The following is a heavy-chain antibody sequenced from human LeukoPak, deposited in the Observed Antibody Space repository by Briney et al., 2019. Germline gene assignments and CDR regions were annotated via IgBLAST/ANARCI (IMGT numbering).Heavy chain of an antibody. D-gene: IGHD3-3*01. CDR2: GNPKTGGT. V-gene: IGHV1-2*02. CDR3: AREFSSKLEWLAYVTGDDAFDV. J-gene: IGHJ3*01. CDR1: GYSFTGYH. Sequence: ASLKVSCTAFGYSFTGYHLHWVRQAPRQGLEWMGWGNPKTGGTNYARKSQGRVTITRDTSINTVNMELKRLTSDDTAVYYCAREFSSKLEWLAYVTGDDAFDVWGQGTMITVS.